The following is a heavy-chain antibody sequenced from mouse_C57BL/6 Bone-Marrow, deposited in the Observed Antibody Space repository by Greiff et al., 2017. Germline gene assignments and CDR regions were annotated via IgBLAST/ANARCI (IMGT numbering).Heavy chain of an antibody. CDR1: GYTFTSYG. D-gene: IGHD1-1*01. V-gene: IGHV1-81*01. CDR3: ARSWDYGSSFDY. CDR2: IYPRRGNT. J-gene: IGHJ2*01. Sequence: QVQLQQSGAELARPGASVKLSCKASGYTFTSYGISWVKQRPGQGLEWIGEIYPRRGNTYYNEKFKGKATLTADKSSSTAYMELRSLTSEDSAVYFCARSWDYGSSFDYWGQGTTLTVSS.